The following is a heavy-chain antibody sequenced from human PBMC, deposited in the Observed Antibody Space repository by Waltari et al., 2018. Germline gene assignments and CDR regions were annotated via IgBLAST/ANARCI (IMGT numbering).Heavy chain of an antibody. CDR2: IYYSGST. J-gene: IGHJ3*02. V-gene: IGHV4-39*01. Sequence: QLQLQESGPGLVKPSETLSLTCTVSGGSISSSSYYWGLIRQPPGKGLEWIGSIYYSGSTYYNPSLKSRVTISVDTSKNQFSLKLSSVTAADTAVYYCARQASIVGAPDAFDIWGQGTMVTVSS. CDR1: GGSISSSSYY. D-gene: IGHD1-26*01. CDR3: ARQASIVGAPDAFDI.